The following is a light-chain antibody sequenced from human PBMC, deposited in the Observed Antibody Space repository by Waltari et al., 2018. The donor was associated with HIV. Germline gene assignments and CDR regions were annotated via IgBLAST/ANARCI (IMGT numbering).Light chain of an antibody. CDR2: AAS. Sequence: DIQMTQSPSSLSTSVGDRVTITCRASQRISSYLNWYQQKPGKAPKLLIFAASRLQSGVPSRFSGSGSGTDFTLTISSLQPEDFATYYCQQSYTTPRTFGQGTKVEIK. V-gene: IGKV1-39*01. CDR1: QRISSY. CDR3: QQSYTTPRT. J-gene: IGKJ1*01.